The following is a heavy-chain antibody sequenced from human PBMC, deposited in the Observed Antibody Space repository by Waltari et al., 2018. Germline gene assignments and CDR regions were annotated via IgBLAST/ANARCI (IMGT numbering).Heavy chain of an antibody. CDR3: GKDTCSGGSCYSNWFDP. J-gene: IGHJ5*02. V-gene: IGHV3-23*01. CDR2: ISGSGGST. Sequence: EVQLLESGGGLVQPGGSLRLSCAASGFTFSSYAISWVRQAPGKGLEWVSTISGSGGSTYYAGSVKGRFTISRDNSKNTLYLQMNSLRAEDTAVYYCGKDTCSGGSCYSNWFDPWGQGTLVTVSS. D-gene: IGHD2-15*01. CDR1: GFTFSSYA.